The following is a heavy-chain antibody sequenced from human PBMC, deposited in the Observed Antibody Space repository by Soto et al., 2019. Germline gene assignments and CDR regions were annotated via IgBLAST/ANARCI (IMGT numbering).Heavy chain of an antibody. J-gene: IGHJ4*02. V-gene: IGHV3-64D*06. CDR1: GFTFSSYA. CDR3: VKDRNTIFGVVSKNRGPSRFDY. Sequence: QTGGSLRLSCSASGFTFSSYAMHWVRQAPGKGLEYVSAISSNGGSTYYADSVKGRFTISRDNSKNTLYLQMSSLRAEDTAAYYCVKDRNTIFGVVSKNRGPSRFDYWGQGTLVTVSS. D-gene: IGHD3-3*01. CDR2: ISSNGGST.